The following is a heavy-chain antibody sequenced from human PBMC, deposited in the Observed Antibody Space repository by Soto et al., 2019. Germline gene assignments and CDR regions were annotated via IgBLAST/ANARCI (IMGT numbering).Heavy chain of an antibody. CDR2: INHSGST. CDR3: ARVTGLYGMYV. V-gene: IGHV4-34*01. D-gene: IGHD1-20*01. Sequence: SETLSLTCAVYGGSFSGYYWSWIRQPPGKGLEWIGEINHSGSTNYNPSLKSRVTISVDTSKNQFSLKLSSVTAADTAVYYCARVTGLYGMYVWGQGTTVTVSS. J-gene: IGHJ6*02. CDR1: GGSFSGYY.